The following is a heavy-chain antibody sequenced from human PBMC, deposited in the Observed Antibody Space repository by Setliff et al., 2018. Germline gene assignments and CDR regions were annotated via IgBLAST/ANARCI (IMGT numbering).Heavy chain of an antibody. CDR3: ARINFYVSSGYYYAPDY. CDR1: GYTFTNYG. V-gene: IGHV1-18*01. D-gene: IGHD3-22*01. Sequence: ASVKVSCKTSGYTFTNYGITWVRQAPGQGLEWMGWINNYSFKTNYPQKFLGRVTVTTDTSTGTAYMEQGSLTSDDTAIYYCARINFYVSSGYYYAPDYWGPGTLVTVSS. CDR2: INNYSFKT. J-gene: IGHJ4*02.